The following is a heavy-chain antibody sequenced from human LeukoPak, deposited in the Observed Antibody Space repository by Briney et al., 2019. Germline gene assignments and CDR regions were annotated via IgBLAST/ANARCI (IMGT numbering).Heavy chain of an antibody. Sequence: SETLSLTCALYGGSFSGYYWSWIRQPPGKGLEWIGEINHSGSTNYNPSLKSRVTISVDTSRNQFSLKLSSVTAADTAVYYRARGKRYCSSTSCYRGAFDIWGQGTMVTVSS. CDR1: GGSFSGYY. V-gene: IGHV4-34*01. J-gene: IGHJ3*02. CDR2: INHSGST. D-gene: IGHD2-2*01. CDR3: ARGKRYCSSTSCYRGAFDI.